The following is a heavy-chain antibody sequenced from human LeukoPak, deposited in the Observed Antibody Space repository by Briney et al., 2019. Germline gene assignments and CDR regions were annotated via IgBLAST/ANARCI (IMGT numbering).Heavy chain of an antibody. D-gene: IGHD5-12*01. Sequence: PSETLSLTCTVSGGSISSYYWSWIRQPARKGLEWIGRMYGSESTNYNPSLKSRVTMSVDTSKNQFSLKVSSVTAADTAVYYCARDSGYEIDYWGQGTLVTVSS. CDR1: GGSISSYY. CDR3: ARDSGYEIDY. V-gene: IGHV4-4*07. CDR2: MYGSEST. J-gene: IGHJ4*02.